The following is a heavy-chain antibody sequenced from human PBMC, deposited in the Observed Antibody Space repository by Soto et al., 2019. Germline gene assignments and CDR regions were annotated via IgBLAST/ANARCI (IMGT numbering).Heavy chain of an antibody. Sequence: PGGSLRLSCAASGFTVSNNYMNWVRQAPGKGLEWVSVIYSGGSTYYADSVKGRFTISRDDSKNTLYLQMNSLRAEDTAVYYCARMNLGSISYYFDSWGQGALVTVSS. CDR2: IYSGGST. D-gene: IGHD3-10*01. CDR3: ARMNLGSISYYFDS. J-gene: IGHJ4*02. CDR1: GFTVSNNY. V-gene: IGHV3-53*05.